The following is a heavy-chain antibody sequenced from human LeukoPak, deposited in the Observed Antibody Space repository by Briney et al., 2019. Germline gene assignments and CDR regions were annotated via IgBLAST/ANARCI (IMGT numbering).Heavy chain of an antibody. Sequence: ASVKVSCKASGYTFTTYDITWVRQATGQGLEWMGWMNPNSGNTAYAQKFQGRVTITRNTSISTAYMELSSLRSEDTAVYYCARGCRSWQWLVLHYYYYMDVWGKGTTVTVSS. J-gene: IGHJ6*03. CDR1: GYTFTTYD. D-gene: IGHD6-19*01. V-gene: IGHV1-8*03. CDR2: MNPNSGNT. CDR3: ARGCRSWQWLVLHYYYYMDV.